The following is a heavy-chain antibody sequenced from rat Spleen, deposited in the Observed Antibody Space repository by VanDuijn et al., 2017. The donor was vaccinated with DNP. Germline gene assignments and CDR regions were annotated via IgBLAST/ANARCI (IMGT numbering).Heavy chain of an antibody. D-gene: IGHD1-10*01. J-gene: IGHJ2*01. CDR2: IKAKSNNYAT. Sequence: EVQVLESGGGLVQPGNSLKLSCVTSGFTFNTAWMYWYRQLPEKRLEWVARIKAKSNNYATDYTESVKGRFTISRDDSKSSIYLQMNNLKEEDTAIYYCAGTPNYKGYWGQGVMVTVSS. CDR1: GFTFNTAW. V-gene: IGHV6-6*01. CDR3: AGTPNYKGY.